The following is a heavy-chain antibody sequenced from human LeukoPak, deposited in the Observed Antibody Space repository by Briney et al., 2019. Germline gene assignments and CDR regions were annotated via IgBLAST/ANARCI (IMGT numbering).Heavy chain of an antibody. CDR3: ARDRHNDILTGYLDY. V-gene: IGHV1-3*01. CDR2: XNAGNGNT. CDR1: GYTFTSYA. J-gene: IGHJ4*02. Sequence: ASVKVSCKASGYTFTSYAMHWVRQAPGQRLEWXXXXNAGNGNTKYPQKFQGRVTITRDTSASAAYMELSSLRSEDTAVYYCARDRHNDILTGYLDYWGQGTLVTVSS. D-gene: IGHD3-9*01.